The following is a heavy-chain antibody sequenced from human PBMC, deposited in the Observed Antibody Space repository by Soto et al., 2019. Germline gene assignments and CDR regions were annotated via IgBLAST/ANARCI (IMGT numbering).Heavy chain of an antibody. CDR2: IKSKTDGGTT. Sequence: PGGSLRLSCAASGFTFSNAWMSWVRQAPGKGLEWVGRIKSKTDGGTTDYAAPVKGRFTISRDDSKNTLYLQMNSLKTEDTAVYYCTTGAVATIEGGHYYYYGMDVWGQGTTVTVSS. D-gene: IGHD5-12*01. V-gene: IGHV3-15*01. CDR1: GFTFSNAW. CDR3: TTGAVATIEGGHYYYYGMDV. J-gene: IGHJ6*02.